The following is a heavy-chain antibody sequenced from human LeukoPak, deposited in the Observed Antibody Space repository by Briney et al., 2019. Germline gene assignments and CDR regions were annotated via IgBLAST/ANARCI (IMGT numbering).Heavy chain of an antibody. CDR3: ARDRDYYDSSGYLDY. CDR1: GFTFSSYG. Sequence: GGSLRLSCAASGFTFSSYGMHWVRQAPGKGLEWVAVIWYDGSNKYYADSVKGRFTISRDNSKNTLYLRMNSLRAEDTAVYYCARDRDYYDSSGYLDYWGQGTLVTVSS. CDR2: IWYDGSNK. D-gene: IGHD3-22*01. V-gene: IGHV3-33*01. J-gene: IGHJ4*02.